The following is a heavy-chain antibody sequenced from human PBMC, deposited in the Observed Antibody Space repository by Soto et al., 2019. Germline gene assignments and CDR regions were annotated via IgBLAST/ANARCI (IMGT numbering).Heavy chain of an antibody. CDR3: ARDSDIYYGMDV. CDR2: ITAIGATT. J-gene: IGHJ6*02. Sequence: PGGSLRLSCAASGFTFSTFPMNWVRQAPGKGLEWVSGITAIGATTYYADFVKGRFTISRDNAKYSLSLQMNSLTDEDTAVYYCARDSDIYYGMDVWGQGTTVTVSS. CDR1: GFTFSTFP. V-gene: IGHV3-48*02. D-gene: IGHD3-9*01.